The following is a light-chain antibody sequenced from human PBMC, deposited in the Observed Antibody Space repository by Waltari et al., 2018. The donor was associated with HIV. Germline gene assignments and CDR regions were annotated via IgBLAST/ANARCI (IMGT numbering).Light chain of an antibody. V-gene: IGKV3-11*01. J-gene: IGKJ5*01. CDR2: DAS. Sequence: EIVLTQSPATLSLSPGERATLSCRASQSVNTYLAWYQQKPGQAPRLLIYDASNRATGIPARFSGSGAGTDFTLTICCLEPEDFAVYYCQQRSNWPPEITFGQGTRLEIK. CDR1: QSVNTY. CDR3: QQRSNWPPEIT.